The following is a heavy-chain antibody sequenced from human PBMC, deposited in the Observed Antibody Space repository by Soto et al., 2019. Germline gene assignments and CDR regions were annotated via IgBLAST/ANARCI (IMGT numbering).Heavy chain of an antibody. CDR3: ARRETVPAAPFDY. J-gene: IGHJ4*02. D-gene: IGHD2-2*01. Sequence: SETLSLTCTVSGGSISSSSYYWGWIRQPPGKGLEWIGSIYYSGSTYYNPSLKSRVTISVDTSKNQFSLKLSSVTAADTAVYYCARRETVPAAPFDYWGQGTPVTVSS. V-gene: IGHV4-39*01. CDR2: IYYSGST. CDR1: GGSISSSSYY.